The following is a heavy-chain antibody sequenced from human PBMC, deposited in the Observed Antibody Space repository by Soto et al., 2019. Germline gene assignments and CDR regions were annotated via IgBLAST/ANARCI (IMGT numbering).Heavy chain of an antibody. J-gene: IGHJ4*02. CDR2: ISSSGSTI. CDR3: ARLVSGIPYYFDY. Sequence: GGSLRLSCAASGFTFSDYYMSWIRQAPGKGLEWVSYISSSGSTIYYADSVKGRFTISRDNAKNTLYLQMNSPRAEDTAVYYCARLVSGIPYYFDYWGQGTLVTVSS. V-gene: IGHV3-11*01. D-gene: IGHD1-26*01. CDR1: GFTFSDYY.